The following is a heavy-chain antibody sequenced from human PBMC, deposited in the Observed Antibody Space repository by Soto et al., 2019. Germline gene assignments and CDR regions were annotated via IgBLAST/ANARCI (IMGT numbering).Heavy chain of an antibody. Sequence: GESLKISCQASGYNFATYWIAWVRQMRGKGLEYMGIIYPGNSDARYSQSFQGQVTVSADKSISTAYLHWSSLKASDTAMYYCAKPVRGTSLDYFDYWGQGTMVTVSS. D-gene: IGHD1-7*01. V-gene: IGHV5-51*01. CDR2: IYPGNSDA. J-gene: IGHJ4*01. CDR3: AKPVRGTSLDYFDY. CDR1: GYNFATYW.